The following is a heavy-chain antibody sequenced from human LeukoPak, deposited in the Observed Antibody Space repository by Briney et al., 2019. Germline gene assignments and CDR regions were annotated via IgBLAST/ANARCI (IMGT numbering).Heavy chain of an antibody. V-gene: IGHV4-38-2*02. CDR2: IYHSGST. CDR1: GYSISSGYY. J-gene: IGHJ6*04. CDR3: ARDDPFGELSAYGMDV. D-gene: IGHD3-10*01. Sequence: SETLSLTCAVSGYSISSGYYWGWIRQPPGKGLEWIGSIYHSGSTYYNPSLKSRVTISVDTSKNQFSLKPSSVTAADTAVYYCARDDPFGELSAYGMDVWGKGTTVTVSS.